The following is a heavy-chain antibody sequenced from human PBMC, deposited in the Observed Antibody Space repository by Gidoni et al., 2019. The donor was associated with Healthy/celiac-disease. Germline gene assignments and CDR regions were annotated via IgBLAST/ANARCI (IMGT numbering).Heavy chain of an antibody. V-gene: IGHV3-9*01. CDR2: ISWTSGSI. CDR3: AKDDLSSSWYGSIDY. Sequence: EVQLVESGGSLVQPGRSLRLSCAASGFTFDDYAMLWVRQAPGKGLEWVSGISWTSGSIGYADSVKGRFTISRDNAKNSLYLQMNSRRAEDTALYYCAKDDLSSSWYGSIDYWGQGTLVTVSS. D-gene: IGHD6-13*01. J-gene: IGHJ4*02. CDR1: GFTFDDYA.